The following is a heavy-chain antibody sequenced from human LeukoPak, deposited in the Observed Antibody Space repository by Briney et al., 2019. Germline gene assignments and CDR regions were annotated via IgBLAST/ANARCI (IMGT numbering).Heavy chain of an antibody. CDR3: AKDVGKWESLHFFDY. CDR1: GFTFSNYG. V-gene: IGHV3-23*01. Sequence: PGGSLRLSCEASGFTFSNYGVNWVRQAPGKGLEWISGISGSGASTYYADSVTGRFTISRDNSRNTLYLQMNSLRGDDTAVYYCAKDVGKWESLHFFDYWGQGTLVTVSS. D-gene: IGHD1-26*01. CDR2: ISGSGAST. J-gene: IGHJ4*02.